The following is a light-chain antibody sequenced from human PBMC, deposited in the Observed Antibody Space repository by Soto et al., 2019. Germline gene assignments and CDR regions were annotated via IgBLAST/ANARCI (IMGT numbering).Light chain of an antibody. CDR2: EVS. J-gene: IGLJ1*01. CDR3: SSYTTSSTDV. Sequence: QSALTQPASVSGSPGQSITISCTGTSSDVGVYNYVSWYQQHPGKAPKLMIYEVSNRPSGVSSRFSGSKSGNTASLTISGLQAEDEADDYCSSYTTSSTDVLGTGTKVTVL. V-gene: IGLV2-14*01. CDR1: SSDVGVYNY.